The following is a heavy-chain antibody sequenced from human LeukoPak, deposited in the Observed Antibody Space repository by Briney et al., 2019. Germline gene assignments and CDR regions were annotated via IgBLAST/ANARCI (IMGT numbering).Heavy chain of an antibody. CDR1: GFTFGDYV. CDR2: IRSKAYGGTT. CDR3: ARDHYGDYGFDY. D-gene: IGHD4-17*01. V-gene: IGHV3-49*04. Sequence: GGSLRLSCTASGFTFGDYVMSWVRQAPGKGLEWVGFIRSKAYGGTTKNAASVKGRFTISRDDSRSIAYLQMNSLKTEDTAVYYCARDHYGDYGFDYWGQGTLVTVSS. J-gene: IGHJ4*02.